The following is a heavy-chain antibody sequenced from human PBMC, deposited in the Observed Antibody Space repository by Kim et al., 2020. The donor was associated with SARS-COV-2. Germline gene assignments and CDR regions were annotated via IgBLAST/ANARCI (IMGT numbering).Heavy chain of an antibody. J-gene: IGHJ3*02. Sequence: PSPKDRVTISVDTSKNQFSLKLSSVTAADTAVYYCARLGCSSTSCSAFDIWGQGTMVTVSS. CDR3: ARLGCSSTSCSAFDI. V-gene: IGHV4-59*08. D-gene: IGHD2-2*01.